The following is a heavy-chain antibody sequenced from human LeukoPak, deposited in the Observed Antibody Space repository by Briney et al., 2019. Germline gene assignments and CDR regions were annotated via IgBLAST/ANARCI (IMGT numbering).Heavy chain of an antibody. D-gene: IGHD2-15*01. CDR2: NTHSGSI. J-gene: IGHJ6*03. CDR1: GGLFCGYY. V-gene: IGHV4-34*01. Sequence: NSSETLSLTCSVYGGLFCGYYWTWIPQPPGKGLERIGGNTHSGSINYNPSLKSRVIISVDTSKNQFSLKLSSVTAADTAVYYCANAYCSGGSCYLNYYYYMDVWGKGTTVTVSS. CDR3: ANAYCSGGSCYLNYYYYMDV.